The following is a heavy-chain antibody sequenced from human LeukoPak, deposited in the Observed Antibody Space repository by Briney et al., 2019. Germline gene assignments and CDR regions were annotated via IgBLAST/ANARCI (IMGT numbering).Heavy chain of an antibody. Sequence: SETLSLTCTVSGGSISSYYWSWIRQPPGKGLEWIGSIYHSGSTYYNPSLKSRVTISVDTSKNQFSLKLTSVTAADTAVYYCARVAGFFDSWGQGTLVTISS. CDR2: IYHSGST. D-gene: IGHD2-21*01. J-gene: IGHJ4*02. CDR3: ARVAGFFDS. V-gene: IGHV4-38-2*02. CDR1: GGSISSYY.